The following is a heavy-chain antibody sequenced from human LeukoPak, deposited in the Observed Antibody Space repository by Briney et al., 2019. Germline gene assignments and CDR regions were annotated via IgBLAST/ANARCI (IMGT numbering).Heavy chain of an antibody. J-gene: IGHJ4*02. CDR1: GFTFRDEE. CDR3: ARGGNYAPFDY. Sequence: GGSLRLSCVVSGFTFRDEEMNWVRQAPGKGLEWIAYISNTGSPIHYRDSVKGRFTISRYNAQSSLFLQMNSLRPDDTAIYYCARGGNYAPFDYWGQGVMVAVSS. D-gene: IGHD1-26*01. V-gene: IGHV3-48*03. CDR2: ISNTGSPI.